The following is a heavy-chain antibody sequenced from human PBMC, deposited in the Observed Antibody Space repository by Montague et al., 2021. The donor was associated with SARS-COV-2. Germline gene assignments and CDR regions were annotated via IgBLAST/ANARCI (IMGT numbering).Heavy chain of an antibody. J-gene: IGHJ4*02. CDR1: AGSISTGSYS. CDR2: LSMSGST. V-gene: IGHV4-61*02. Sequence: TLSLTCTVSAGSISTGSYSWSCIPQTAGKGMEWIGRLSMSGSTNSNTALTSRVTISVDTSKNQFSLKLSSVTAADTAVYYCARDIAVAGLFDYWGQGTLVTVSS. CDR3: ARDIAVAGLFDY. D-gene: IGHD6-19*01.